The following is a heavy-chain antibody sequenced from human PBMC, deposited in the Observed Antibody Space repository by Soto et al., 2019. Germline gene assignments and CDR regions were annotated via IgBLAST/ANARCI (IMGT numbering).Heavy chain of an antibody. Sequence: QVQLVQSGAEVRKPGSSVKVSCKVSGGTFSSYAISWVRQAPGQGLEWMGGIIPMFGTPNYAQKFQGRVTITADKSTNTAYVELNSLTSEDTAVYYGARAAGYHYDSSGYQYLYFDLWGRGTLVTVSS. D-gene: IGHD3-22*01. V-gene: IGHV1-69*06. CDR1: GGTFSSYA. J-gene: IGHJ2*01. CDR3: ARAAGYHYDSSGYQYLYFDL. CDR2: IIPMFGTP.